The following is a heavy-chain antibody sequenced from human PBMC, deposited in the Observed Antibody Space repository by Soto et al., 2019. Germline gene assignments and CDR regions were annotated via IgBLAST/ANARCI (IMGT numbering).Heavy chain of an antibody. CDR2: INHSGST. CDR3: ARGLRFDT. CDR1: GGSFSGYY. V-gene: IGHV4-34*01. Sequence: SETLSLTCAVYGGSFSGYYWSWIRQPPGKGLEWIGEINHSGSTNYNPSLKSRVTISVDTSKNQFSLKLSSVTAADTAVYYCARGLRFDTWGQGTLVTVTS. J-gene: IGHJ5*02. D-gene: IGHD3-16*01.